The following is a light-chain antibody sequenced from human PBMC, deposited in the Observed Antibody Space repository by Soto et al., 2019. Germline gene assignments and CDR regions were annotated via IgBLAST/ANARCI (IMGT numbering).Light chain of an antibody. CDR3: GTWDSSLRGV. Sequence: QSVLTQPPSVSAAPGQTVTISCSGSSSNIGSNRVSWYQQFPGTAPQLLIYDNNKRPSGISDRFSGSKSGTSATLGITGLQTGDEADYYCGTWDSSLRGVFGGGTKLTVL. CDR2: DNN. V-gene: IGLV1-51*01. CDR1: SSNIGSNR. J-gene: IGLJ2*01.